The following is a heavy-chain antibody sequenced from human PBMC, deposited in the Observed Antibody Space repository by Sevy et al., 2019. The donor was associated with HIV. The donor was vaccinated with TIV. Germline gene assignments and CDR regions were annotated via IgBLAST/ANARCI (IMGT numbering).Heavy chain of an antibody. V-gene: IGHV3-21*01. CDR3: AREPGGGYWGDY. CDR1: GFTFSTYS. CDR2: ISSGSTYI. J-gene: IGHJ4*02. Sequence: GGSLRLSCAASGFTFSTYSMNWVRQAPGKGLEWVSSISSGSTYIYYADSLKGRFTISRDNAKNSLYLQMNSLRAEDTAVYYCAREPGGGYWGDYWGQGTLVTVSS. D-gene: IGHD3-16*01.